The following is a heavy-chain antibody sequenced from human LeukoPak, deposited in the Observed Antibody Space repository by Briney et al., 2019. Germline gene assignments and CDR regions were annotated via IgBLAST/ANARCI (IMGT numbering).Heavy chain of an antibody. Sequence: SETLSLTCTVSGGSVRSGSYYWNWIRQSPGKGLEWIGYIYYTGSTIYNPSLKSRVTISVDASKNHFYLNLSSVTAADTAVYYCARGRNLQQQPFDYWGQGTLVTVSS. CDR3: ARGRNLQQQPFDY. J-gene: IGHJ4*02. D-gene: IGHD6-13*01. CDR1: GGSVRSGSYY. V-gene: IGHV4-61*03. CDR2: IYYTGST.